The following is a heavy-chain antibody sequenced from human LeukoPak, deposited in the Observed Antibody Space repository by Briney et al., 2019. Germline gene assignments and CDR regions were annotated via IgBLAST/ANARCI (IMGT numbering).Heavy chain of an antibody. CDR3: AKRGVYYFDN. Sequence: GGSLRLSCTVSGFTVSSNSMSWVRQAPGKGLEWVSFIYSDNTHYSDSVKGRFTISRDNSKNTLYLQMNSLRAEDTAVYYCAKRGVYYFDNWGQGTLVTVSS. V-gene: IGHV3-53*01. CDR2: IYSDNT. CDR1: GFTVSSNS. J-gene: IGHJ4*02. D-gene: IGHD3-16*01.